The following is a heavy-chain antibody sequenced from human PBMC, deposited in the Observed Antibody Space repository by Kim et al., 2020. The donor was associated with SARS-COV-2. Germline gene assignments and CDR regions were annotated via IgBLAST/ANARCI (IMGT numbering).Heavy chain of an antibody. CDR2: INHSGST. CDR3: AREIDYYYGMDV. CDR1: GGSFSGYY. Sequence: SETLSLTCAVYGGSFSGYYWSWIRQPPGKGLEWIGEINHSGSTNYNPSLKSRVTISVDTSKNQFSLKLSSVTAADTAVYYCAREIDYYYGMDVWCQGTTV. J-gene: IGHJ6*02. V-gene: IGHV4-34*01.